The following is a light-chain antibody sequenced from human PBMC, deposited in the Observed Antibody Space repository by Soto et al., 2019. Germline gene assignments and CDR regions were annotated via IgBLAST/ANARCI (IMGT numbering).Light chain of an antibody. CDR3: QTWGTGIQV. V-gene: IGLV4-69*01. Sequence: QPVLTQSPSASASLGASVKLTCTLSSGHSSYAIAWHQQQPEKGPRYLMKLNSDDSHSKGDGIPDRFSGSRSGAERYLTISGLQSGDEANYYCQTWGTGIQVFGGGTK. CDR1: SGHSSYA. J-gene: IGLJ3*02. CDR2: LNSDDSH.